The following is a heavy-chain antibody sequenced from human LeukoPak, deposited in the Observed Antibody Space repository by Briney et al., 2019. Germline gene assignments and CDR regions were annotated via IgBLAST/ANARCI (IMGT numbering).Heavy chain of an antibody. J-gene: IGHJ1*01. CDR3: ARLSCSGGSCSNFQH. CDR1: GGSISSYY. CDR2: IYYSGST. Sequence: SETPSLTCTVSGGSISSYYWSWIRQPPGKGLEWIGYIYYSGSTNYNPSLKSRVTISVDTSKNQFSLKLSSVTAADTAVYYCARLSCSGGSCSNFQHWGQGTLVTVSS. D-gene: IGHD2-15*01. V-gene: IGHV4-59*08.